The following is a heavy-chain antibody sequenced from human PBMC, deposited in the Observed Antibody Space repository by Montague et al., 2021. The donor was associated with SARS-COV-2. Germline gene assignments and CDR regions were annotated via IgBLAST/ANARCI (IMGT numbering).Heavy chain of an antibody. Sequence: SETLSLTCTVSGGSISSYFWSWIRQPPGKGLEWIGYIHYSGSTNYNPSLKSRVTISVDTSKNKFSLKLRSVTAADTAVYYCERDGDSSSWYWFDPWGQGTLVTVSS. J-gene: IGHJ5*02. CDR2: IHYSGST. D-gene: IGHD6-13*01. CDR3: ERDGDSSSWYWFDP. V-gene: IGHV4-59*13. CDR1: GGSISSYF.